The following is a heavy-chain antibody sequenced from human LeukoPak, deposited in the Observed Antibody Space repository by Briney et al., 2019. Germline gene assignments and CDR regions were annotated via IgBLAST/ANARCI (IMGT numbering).Heavy chain of an antibody. CDR1: GGSISSYY. D-gene: IGHD2-15*01. CDR3: ARASPGFSRIPYYYYYYYMDV. J-gene: IGHJ6*03. CDR2: TCYRGSA. V-gene: IGHV4-59*01. Sequence: SETLSLTRTFAGGSISSYYWSCTRKPPAKGLEWAGYTCYRGSANYNPSLKSRVTISVDTSKNQFSLKLSSVTAADTAVYYCARASPGFSRIPYYYYYYYMDVWGKGTTVTVSS.